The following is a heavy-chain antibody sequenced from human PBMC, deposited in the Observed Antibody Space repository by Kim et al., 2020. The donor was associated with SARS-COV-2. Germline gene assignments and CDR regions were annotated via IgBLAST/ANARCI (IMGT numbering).Heavy chain of an antibody. CDR2: INHSGST. J-gene: IGHJ5*02. CDR1: GGSFSGYY. D-gene: IGHD4-17*01. CDR3: ARGPASQHYGDYATHTGGWFEP. V-gene: IGHV4-34*01. Sequence: SETLSLTCAVYGGSFSGYYWSWIRQPPGKGLEWIGEINHSGSTNYNPSLKSRVTISVDTSKKQFSLKLSSVTAADTAVYYCARGPASQHYGDYATHTGGWFEPWGQGTLVTVSS.